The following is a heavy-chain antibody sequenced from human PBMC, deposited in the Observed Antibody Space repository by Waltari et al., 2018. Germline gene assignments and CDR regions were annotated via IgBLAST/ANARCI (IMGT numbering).Heavy chain of an antibody. CDR2: IYYSGST. CDR3: AIHMYYFDY. CDR1: GGSISSSSYY. J-gene: IGHJ4*02. V-gene: IGHV4-39*01. Sequence: QLQLQESGPGLVKPSETLSLTCTVSGGSISSSSYYWGWIRQPQGKGLEWIGSIYYSGSTYYNPSLKSRVTISVDTSKNQFSLKLSSVTAADTAVYYCAIHMYYFDYWGQGTLVTVSS.